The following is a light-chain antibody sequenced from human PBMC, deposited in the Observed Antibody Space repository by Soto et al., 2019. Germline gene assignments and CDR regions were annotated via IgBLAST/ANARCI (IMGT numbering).Light chain of an antibody. V-gene: IGKV3-11*01. CDR2: DTS. Sequence: EFVLTQSPATLSFSPGERATPSCRASQSISSYLAWYQQKPGQAPRLLIYDTSNRATGVPARFSGSGSGTDFTLTISSLEPEDFAVYYCQQRSNWPPITFGQGTRLEI. CDR3: QQRSNWPPIT. J-gene: IGKJ5*01. CDR1: QSISSY.